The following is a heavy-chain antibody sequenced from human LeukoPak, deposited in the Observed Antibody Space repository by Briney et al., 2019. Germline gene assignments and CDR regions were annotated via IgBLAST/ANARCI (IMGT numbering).Heavy chain of an antibody. CDR3: TRENWGPDY. CDR2: IKQDGSDK. V-gene: IGHV3-7*01. J-gene: IGHJ4*02. D-gene: IGHD7-27*01. Sequence: EGSLRLSCAASGFTFNKYWMTWVRQAPGKGLEWLANIKQDGSDKHYVNSVKGRFTISRDNAKNSVYLQLNSLRDEDTAIYYCTRENWGPDYWGQGTLVTVSS. CDR1: GFTFNKYW.